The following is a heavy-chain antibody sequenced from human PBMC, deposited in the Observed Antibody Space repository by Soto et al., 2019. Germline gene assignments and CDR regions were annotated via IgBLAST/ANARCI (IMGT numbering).Heavy chain of an antibody. V-gene: IGHV1-18*01. CDR1: GYTFTSYG. J-gene: IGHJ6*02. CDR2: INAYNGNT. Sequence: ASVKVSCKASGYTFTSYGMSWVRQAPGQGLEWMGWINAYNGNTNYAQKLQGRVTMTTDTSTSTAYMELRSLRSGDTAVYYCAREPGLPGGMDVWGQGTTVTVSS. CDR3: AREPGLPGGMDV. D-gene: IGHD3-16*01.